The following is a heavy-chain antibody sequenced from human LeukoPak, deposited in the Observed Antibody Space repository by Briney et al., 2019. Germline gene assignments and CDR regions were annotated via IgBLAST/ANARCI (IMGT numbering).Heavy chain of an antibody. D-gene: IGHD6-13*01. Sequence: PGGSLRPSCAASGFTFSSYSMNWVRQAPGKGLEWVSYISSSSSTIYYADSVKGRFTISRDDAKNSLYLQMNSLRAEDTAVYYCARRIAAAGNDAFDIWGQGTMVTVSS. CDR3: ARRIAAAGNDAFDI. V-gene: IGHV3-48*01. J-gene: IGHJ3*02. CDR2: ISSSSSTI. CDR1: GFTFSSYS.